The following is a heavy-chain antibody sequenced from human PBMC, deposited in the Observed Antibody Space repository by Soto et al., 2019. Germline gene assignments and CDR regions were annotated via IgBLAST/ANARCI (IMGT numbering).Heavy chain of an antibody. Sequence: GASVKVSCKVSGYTLTELSMXXXRQAPGKGLEWMGGFDPEDGETIYAQKFQGRVTMTEDTSTDTASMELNSLRSEDTAVYYCATSYYYASSCPRPLDDWGQGTLVTVPQ. D-gene: IGHD3-22*01. CDR2: FDPEDGET. CDR1: GYTLTELS. CDR3: ATSYYYASSCPRPLDD. J-gene: IGHJ4*02. V-gene: IGHV1-24*01.